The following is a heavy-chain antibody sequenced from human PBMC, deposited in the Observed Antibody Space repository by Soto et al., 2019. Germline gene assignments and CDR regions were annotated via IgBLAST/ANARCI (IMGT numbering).Heavy chain of an antibody. CDR1: GGSISSSSYY. J-gene: IGHJ6*03. D-gene: IGHD2-2*01. V-gene: IGHV4-39*01. CDR3: ARQICRYCSSTSCYHHCYYYYMDV. Sequence: SATLSLTCTVSGGSISSSSYYWGWIRQPPGQGLEWIGSIYYSGSTYYNPSLKSRVTISVDTSKNQFSLKLSSVTAADTAVYYCARQICRYCSSTSCYHHCYYYYMDVWGKGTTVTVSS. CDR2: IYYSGST.